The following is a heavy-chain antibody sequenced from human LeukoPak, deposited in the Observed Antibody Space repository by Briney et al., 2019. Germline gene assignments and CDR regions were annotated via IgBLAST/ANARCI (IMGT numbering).Heavy chain of an antibody. D-gene: IGHD6-13*01. CDR3: ARAHCSLRLYHFDY. J-gene: IGHJ4*02. V-gene: IGHV1-2*02. CDR1: VYTFTDYY. CDR2: INPNSGGT. Sequence: ASVKVSCKASVYTFTDYYIHWVRQAPGQGLEWVGWINPNSGGTNYAQKFEGRVTMTRDTSITTGYMELSSLTSDDTAVYYCARAHCSLRLYHFDYWGQGTLVTVSS.